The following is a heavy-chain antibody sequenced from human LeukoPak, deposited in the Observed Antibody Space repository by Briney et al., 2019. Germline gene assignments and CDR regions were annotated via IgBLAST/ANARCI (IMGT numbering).Heavy chain of an antibody. Sequence: ASVKVSCKASGYTFTSYYMHWVRQAPGQGLEWTGIINPSGGSTSYAQKFQGRVTMTRDTSTSTVYMELSSLTSEDTAVYYCARGRGVVVPAAPTGDPFDIWGQGTMVTVSS. V-gene: IGHV1-46*01. D-gene: IGHD2-2*01. J-gene: IGHJ3*02. CDR2: INPSGGST. CDR3: ARGRGVVVPAAPTGDPFDI. CDR1: GYTFTSYY.